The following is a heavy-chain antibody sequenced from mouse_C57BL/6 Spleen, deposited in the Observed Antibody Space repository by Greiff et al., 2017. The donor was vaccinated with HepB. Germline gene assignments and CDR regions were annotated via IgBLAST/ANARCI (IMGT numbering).Heavy chain of an antibody. CDR1: GYSITSGYY. V-gene: IGHV3-6*01. D-gene: IGHD1-1*02. CDR2: ISYDGSN. J-gene: IGHJ3*01. CDR3: ARQGGNAAY. Sequence: VQLQQSGPGLVKPSQSLSLTCSVTGYSITSGYYWNWIRQFPGNKLEWMGYISYDGSNNYNPSLKNRISITRDTSKNQFFLKLNSVTTEDTATYYCARQGGNAAYWGQGTLVTVSA.